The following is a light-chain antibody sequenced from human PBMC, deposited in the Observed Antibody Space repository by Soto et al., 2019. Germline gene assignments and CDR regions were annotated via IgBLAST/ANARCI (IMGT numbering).Light chain of an antibody. CDR1: QDISNH. V-gene: IGKV1-33*01. J-gene: IGKJ2*01. CDR2: DAS. CDR3: QQYDNLPPGT. Sequence: DIQMTQSPSSLSASVGDRVTITCQASQDISNHLNWYQQKPGKAPKLLIYDASNLETGVPSRFSGSGSGTDFTFTISSLQPEDIATYYCQQYDNLPPGTFGQGTKLEIK.